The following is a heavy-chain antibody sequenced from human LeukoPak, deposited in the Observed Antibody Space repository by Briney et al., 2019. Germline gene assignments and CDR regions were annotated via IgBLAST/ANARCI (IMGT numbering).Heavy chain of an antibody. CDR2: INLNSGGT. D-gene: IGHD7-27*01. CDR1: GYTFTGYY. Sequence: ASVKVSCKASGYTFTGYYMHWVRQAPGQGLEWMGWINLNSGGTNYAQKFQGRVTMTRDTSISTAYMELSRLRSDDTAVYYCARDHAYTGDGPDYWGQGTLVTVSS. J-gene: IGHJ4*02. V-gene: IGHV1-2*02. CDR3: ARDHAYTGDGPDY.